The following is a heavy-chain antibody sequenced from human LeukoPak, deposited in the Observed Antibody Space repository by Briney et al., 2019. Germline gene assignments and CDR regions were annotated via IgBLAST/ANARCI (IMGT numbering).Heavy chain of an antibody. D-gene: IGHD5-18*01. CDR2: IYSGGST. CDR1: GFTFTTYW. J-gene: IGHJ4*02. Sequence: GGSLRLSCAASGFTFTTYWMSWVRQAPGKGLEWVSVIYSGGSTYYADSVKGRFTISRDNSKNTLYLQMNSLRAEDTAVYYCARVHTGFLFDYWGQGTLVTVSS. V-gene: IGHV3-53*01. CDR3: ARVHTGFLFDY.